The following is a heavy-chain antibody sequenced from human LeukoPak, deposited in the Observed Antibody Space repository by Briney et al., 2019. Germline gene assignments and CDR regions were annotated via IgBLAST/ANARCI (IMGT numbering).Heavy chain of an antibody. V-gene: IGHV3-13*01. CDR2: IGTAGDT. J-gene: IGHJ4*02. D-gene: IGHD4-17*01. CDR1: GFTFSSYD. Sequence: GGSLRLPCAPSGFTFSSYDTHWVREATGKGLEWVSAIGTAGDTYYPGSVKGRFTISRENAKNSLYLQMNSLRAGDTAVYYCARGRDDYGDYGLDYWGQGTLVTVSS. CDR3: ARGRDDYGDYGLDY.